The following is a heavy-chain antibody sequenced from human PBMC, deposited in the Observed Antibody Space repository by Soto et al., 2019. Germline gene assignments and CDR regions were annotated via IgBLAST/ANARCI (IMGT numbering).Heavy chain of an antibody. CDR2: IGSRGDSYAT. CDR3: SRDDADWLFN. D-gene: IGHD4-17*01. V-gene: IGHV3-73*02. Sequence: VQLVESGGGVVQPGGSLKLSCAASGFTFSGSAMQWVRQASGEGLEWLGRIGSRGDSYATAYAASVKDRFTISRDDSKNTAFLQMNNLKTEDTAVYYCSRDDADWLFNWGQGALVTVSS. J-gene: IGHJ4*02. CDR1: GFTFSGSA.